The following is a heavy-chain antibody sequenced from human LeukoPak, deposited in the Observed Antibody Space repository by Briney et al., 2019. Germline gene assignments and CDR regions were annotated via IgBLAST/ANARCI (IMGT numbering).Heavy chain of an antibody. J-gene: IGHJ4*02. CDR3: SRVGGYSGNF. CDR2: IGNSGTPI. D-gene: IGHD1-26*01. V-gene: IGHV3-11*04. CDR1: GFTFSDYY. Sequence: GGSLRLSCAASGFTFSDYYMSWIRQAPGKGLEWVSYIGNSGTPIYYADSVKGRFTISRGNAKNSLYLQMNSLRAEDTAVYYCSRVGGYSGNFWGQGTLVTVSS.